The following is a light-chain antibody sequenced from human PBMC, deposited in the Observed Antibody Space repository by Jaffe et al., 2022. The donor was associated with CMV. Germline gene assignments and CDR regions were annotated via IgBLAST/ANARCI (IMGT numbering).Light chain of an antibody. J-gene: IGKJ2*01. CDR1: QSVSSSY. CDR3: QQYGNSPRS. CDR2: GAS. Sequence: EVLLTQSPGTLSLSPGERATLSCRASQSVSSSYLAWYQQKPGQAPRLLIYGASSRATGIPDRFSGSGSGTDFTLTINRLEPEDCAVYYCQQYGNSPRSFGQGTKLEIK. V-gene: IGKV3-20*01.